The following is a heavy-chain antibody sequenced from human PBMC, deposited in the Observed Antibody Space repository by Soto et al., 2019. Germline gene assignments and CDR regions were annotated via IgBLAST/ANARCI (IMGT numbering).Heavy chain of an antibody. Sequence: GGSLRLSCTASGFTFGDYAMSWFRQAQGKGLEWVGFIRSKAYGGTTEYAASVKGRFNISRDDSKSIAHLQMNSMKTEDTAVYYCTRGHYDFWSGYGLYYYSGMDVWGQGTTVTVSS. D-gene: IGHD3-3*01. CDR3: TRGHYDFWSGYGLYYYSGMDV. V-gene: IGHV3-49*03. CDR1: GFTFGDYA. CDR2: IRSKAYGGTT. J-gene: IGHJ6*02.